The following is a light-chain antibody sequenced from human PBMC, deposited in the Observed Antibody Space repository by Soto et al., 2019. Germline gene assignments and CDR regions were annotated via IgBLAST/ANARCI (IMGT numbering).Light chain of an antibody. J-gene: IGKJ2*01. CDR2: DAS. CDR3: QQRSTWHRHT. CDR1: QSVSTY. Sequence: EIVLTQSPATLSLSPGERATLSCRASQSVSTYLAWYQQKPGQAPRLLIFDASNRATGIPARFSGSGAGTDFALTISSLEPEDFAVYYCQQRSTWHRHTFGQGTKLEI. V-gene: IGKV3-11*01.